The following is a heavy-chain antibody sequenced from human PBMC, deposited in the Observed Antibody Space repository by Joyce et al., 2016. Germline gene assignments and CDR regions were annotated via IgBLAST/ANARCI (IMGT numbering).Heavy chain of an antibody. CDR1: GYSFTSYW. Sequence: EVQLVQSGAEVKKPGESLKISCKPSGYSFTSYWIGWVRQVPGTGLEWMGIIYPADSDIRYSPSFQGQLTISADKSISTAYLQWSSLQTSDTAMYYCARPRSGYWYFDLWGRGTLVTVSS. CDR2: IYPADSDI. V-gene: IGHV5-51*01. CDR3: ARPRSGYWYFDL. D-gene: IGHD3-3*01. J-gene: IGHJ2*01.